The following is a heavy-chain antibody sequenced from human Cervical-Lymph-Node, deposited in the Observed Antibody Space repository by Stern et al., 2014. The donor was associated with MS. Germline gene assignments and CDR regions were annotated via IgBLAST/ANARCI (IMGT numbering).Heavy chain of an antibody. Sequence: VHLVESGGGVVQPGRSLKLSWAASRFTFSTYGMHWVRQVAGRGLAWVAVIWADGSNAYYADSVKGRFTISRDKSKNTLFLQMNSLRAEDTAVYYCARDSPQLGIFDYWGQGTLVTVPS. CDR2: IWADGSNA. CDR3: ARDSPQLGIFDY. CDR1: RFTFSTYG. D-gene: IGHD7-27*01. J-gene: IGHJ4*02. V-gene: IGHV3-33*01.